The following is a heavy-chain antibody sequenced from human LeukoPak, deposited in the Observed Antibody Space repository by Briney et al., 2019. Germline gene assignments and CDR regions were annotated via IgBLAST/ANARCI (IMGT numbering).Heavy chain of an antibody. Sequence: SETLSLTCTVSGGSISSYYWSWIRQPPGKGLEWIGEINHSGSTNYNPSLKSRVTISVDTSKNQFSLKLSSVTAADTAVYYCARGRGVGASGSHAFDIWGQGTMVTVSS. D-gene: IGHD1-26*01. CDR3: ARGRGVGASGSHAFDI. V-gene: IGHV4-34*01. J-gene: IGHJ3*02. CDR1: GGSISSYY. CDR2: INHSGST.